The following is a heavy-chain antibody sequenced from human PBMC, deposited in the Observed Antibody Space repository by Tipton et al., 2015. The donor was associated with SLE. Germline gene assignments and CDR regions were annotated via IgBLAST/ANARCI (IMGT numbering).Heavy chain of an antibody. V-gene: IGHV4-39*01. D-gene: IGHD3-22*01. CDR2: IYYSGTT. CDR3: ARHYYGVDYYVLDV. J-gene: IGHJ6*02. Sequence: TLSLTCTVSGGSISGSTYYWGWIRQPPGEGLEWIGSIYYSGTTYYNPSLKSRVTISVDTSKNQFSLKLSSVTAADTAVYYCARHYYGVDYYVLDVWGQGTTVTVSS. CDR1: GGSISGSTYY.